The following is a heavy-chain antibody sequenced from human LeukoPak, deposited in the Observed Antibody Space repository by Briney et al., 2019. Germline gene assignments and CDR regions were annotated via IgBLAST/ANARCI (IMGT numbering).Heavy chain of an antibody. D-gene: IGHD3-10*01. Sequence: PSETLSLTCTVSGGSISSSSYYWGWIRQPPGTGLEWIGSIYYSGSTYYNPSLKSRVTISVDTSKNQFSLKLSSVTAADTAVYYCARQGRGGRYYGSGSYYFDYWGQGTLVTVSS. J-gene: IGHJ4*02. V-gene: IGHV4-39*01. CDR1: GGSISSSSYY. CDR2: IYYSGST. CDR3: ARQGRGGRYYGSGSYYFDY.